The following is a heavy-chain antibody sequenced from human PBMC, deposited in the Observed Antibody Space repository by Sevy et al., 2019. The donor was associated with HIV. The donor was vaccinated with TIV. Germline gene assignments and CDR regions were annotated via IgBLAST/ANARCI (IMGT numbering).Heavy chain of an antibody. CDR1: GFTFSNYA. CDR3: ARVSCSSTARWFFDY. CDR2: LSGSGASI. Sequence: GGSLRLSCAVSGFTFSNYAMTWVRQAPGKGLEWVSGLSGSGASIYYPDTMKGLFTISRDNSKNTLYLQMDSLRADDTAVYYCARVSCSSTARWFFDYWGQGTLVTVSS. V-gene: IGHV3-23*01. D-gene: IGHD2-2*01. J-gene: IGHJ4*02.